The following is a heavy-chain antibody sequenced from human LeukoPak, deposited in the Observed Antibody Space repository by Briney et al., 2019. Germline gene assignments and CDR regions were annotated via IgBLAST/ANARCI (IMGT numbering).Heavy chain of an antibody. J-gene: IGHJ4*02. D-gene: IGHD3-22*01. CDR3: AKVDYDSSGYYDY. CDR1: GFTFDDYA. V-gene: IGHV3-9*01. Sequence: GGSLRLSCAASGFTFDDYAMHWVRQAPGKGLEWVSGISWNSGSIGYADSVKGRFTISRDNAKNSLYLQMNSLRAEDTALYYCAKVDYDSSGYYDYWGQGTLVTVSS. CDR2: ISWNSGSI.